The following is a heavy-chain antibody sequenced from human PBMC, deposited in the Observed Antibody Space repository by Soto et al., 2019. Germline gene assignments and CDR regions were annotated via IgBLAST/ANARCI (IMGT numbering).Heavy chain of an antibody. CDR2: VSGSGGSP. D-gene: IGHD5-18*01. J-gene: IGHJ4*02. Sequence: EEQLLESGGGLVQPGGSLRLSCAATGFNFGSYAMGWVRQAPGKGLEWVSGVSGSGGSPYYADSVKGRLTISKDKSKNTLYLELKNLRSEDTAVYFCVKGKESGYRGAFDSWGQGTLVSVSS. CDR3: VKGKESGYRGAFDS. V-gene: IGHV3-23*01. CDR1: GFNFGSYA.